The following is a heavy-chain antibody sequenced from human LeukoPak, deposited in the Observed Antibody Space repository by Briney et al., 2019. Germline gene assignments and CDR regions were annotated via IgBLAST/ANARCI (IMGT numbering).Heavy chain of an antibody. Sequence: SVKVSCKASGGTFSSYAISWVRQAPGQGLEWMGGIIPIFGTANYARKFQGRVTITTDESTSTAYMELSSLRSEDTAVYYCSFDCSSTSCYQDYWGQGTLVTVSS. CDR3: SFDCSSTSCYQDY. D-gene: IGHD2-2*01. J-gene: IGHJ4*02. CDR1: GGTFSSYA. CDR2: IIPIFGTA. V-gene: IGHV1-69*05.